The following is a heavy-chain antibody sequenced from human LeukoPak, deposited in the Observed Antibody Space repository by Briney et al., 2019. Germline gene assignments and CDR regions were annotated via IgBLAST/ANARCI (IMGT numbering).Heavy chain of an antibody. CDR3: AKDRLYGDYRGAFDI. Sequence: QSGGSLRLSCAASGFTFSSYSMNWVRQAPGKGLEWVSGISWNSGSIGYADSVKGRFTISRDNAKNSLYLQMNSLRAEDTALYYCAKDRLYGDYRGAFDIWGQGTMVTVSS. CDR2: ISWNSGSI. CDR1: GFTFSSYS. V-gene: IGHV3-9*01. J-gene: IGHJ3*02. D-gene: IGHD4-17*01.